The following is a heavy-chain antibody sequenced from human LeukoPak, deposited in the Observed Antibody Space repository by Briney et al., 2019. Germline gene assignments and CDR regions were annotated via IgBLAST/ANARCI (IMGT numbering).Heavy chain of an antibody. J-gene: IGHJ4*02. CDR1: GGSISSGGYY. V-gene: IGHV4-31*03. CDR3: ARDSRDILTGXEMFDY. D-gene: IGHD3-9*01. Sequence: SETLSLTCTVSGGSISSGGYYWSWIRQHPGKGLEWIGYIYYSGSTYYNPSLKSRVTISVDTSKNQFSLKLSSVTAADTAVYYCARDSRDILTGXEMFDYWGQGTLVTVSS. CDR2: IYYSGST.